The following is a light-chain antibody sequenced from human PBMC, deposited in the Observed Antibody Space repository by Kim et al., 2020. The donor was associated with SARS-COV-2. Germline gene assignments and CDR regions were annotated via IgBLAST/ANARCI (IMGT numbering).Light chain of an antibody. CDR3: NSRDSSGNL. J-gene: IGLJ2*01. V-gene: IGLV3-19*01. CDR1: GLRSYY. Sequence: VALGQTVRIRCQGDGLRSYYASWYQQRPGQAPVVVIYGKNNRPSGIPDRFSASSSGNAASLTITGAQAEDEADYYCNSRDSSGNLFGGGTQLTVL. CDR2: GKN.